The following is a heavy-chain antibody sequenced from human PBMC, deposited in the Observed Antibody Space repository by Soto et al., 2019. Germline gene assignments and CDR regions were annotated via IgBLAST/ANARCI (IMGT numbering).Heavy chain of an antibody. CDR2: IYYSGST. J-gene: IGHJ5*02. CDR3: ARLGGYYQSLDT. V-gene: IGHV4-30-4*01. Sequence: PSETLSLTCTVSGGSISSGDYYWSWIRQPPGKGLEWIGYIYYSGSTYYNPSLKSRVTISVDTSKNQFSLKLSSVTAADTAFYYCARLGGYYQSLDTWGQGTLVTVSS. D-gene: IGHD3-22*01. CDR1: GGSISSGDYY.